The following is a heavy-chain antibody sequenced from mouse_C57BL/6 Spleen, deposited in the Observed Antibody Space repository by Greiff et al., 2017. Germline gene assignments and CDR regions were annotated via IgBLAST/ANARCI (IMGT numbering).Heavy chain of an antibody. CDR1: GFNIKDYY. J-gene: IGHJ1*03. V-gene: IGHV14-1*01. CDR2: IDPEDGDT. CDR3: TTYGSSYGRYFDV. Sequence: EVNVVESGAELVRPGASVKLSCTASGFNIKDYYMHWVKQRPEQGLEWIGRIDPEDGDTEYAPKFQGKATMTADTSSNTAYLQLSSLTSEDTAVYYCTTYGSSYGRYFDVWGTGTTVTVSS. D-gene: IGHD1-1*01.